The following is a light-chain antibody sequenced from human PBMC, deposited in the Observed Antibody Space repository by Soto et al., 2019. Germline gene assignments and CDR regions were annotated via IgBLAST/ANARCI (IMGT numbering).Light chain of an antibody. Sequence: QLVLTQPPSASGTPGQRVTISCSGGNSNIGTYTVNWYQQLPGTAPKLLIYNNNERPSGVPDRFSGSKSGTSASLAISGLQSEDEADYYCAAWDDSLTGRVFGGGTQLTVL. CDR1: NSNIGTYT. CDR2: NNN. V-gene: IGLV1-44*01. CDR3: AAWDDSLTGRV. J-gene: IGLJ3*02.